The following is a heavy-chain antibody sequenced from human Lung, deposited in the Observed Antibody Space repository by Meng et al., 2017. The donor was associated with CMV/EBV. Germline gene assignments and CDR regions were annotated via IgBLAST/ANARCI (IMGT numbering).Heavy chain of an antibody. Sequence: SLKISCAASGFTFDDYALHWARQPPGKGLEWVSGISWNGGTIDYVDSVRGRFTISRDNARNSVYLLMDSLRLEDTAKYFCVKGTGYDILTGYFDYWGRGVLVTVSS. CDR3: VKGTGYDILTGYFDY. CDR2: ISWNGGTI. V-gene: IGHV3-9*01. D-gene: IGHD3-9*01. CDR1: GFTFDDYA. J-gene: IGHJ4*02.